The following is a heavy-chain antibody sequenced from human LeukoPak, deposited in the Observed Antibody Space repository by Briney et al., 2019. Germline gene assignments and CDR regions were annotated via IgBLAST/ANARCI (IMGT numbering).Heavy chain of an antibody. J-gene: IGHJ6*02. CDR3: AKDIKQQDGMDV. D-gene: IGHD6-13*01. CDR1: GFTFDDYA. Sequence: PGGSLRLSCAASGFTFDDYAMHWVRHAPGKGLEWVSGISWNSGSIGYADSVKGRFTISRDNAKNSLYLQMNSLRAEDTALYYCAKDIKQQDGMDVWGQGTTVTVSS. CDR2: ISWNSGSI. V-gene: IGHV3-9*01.